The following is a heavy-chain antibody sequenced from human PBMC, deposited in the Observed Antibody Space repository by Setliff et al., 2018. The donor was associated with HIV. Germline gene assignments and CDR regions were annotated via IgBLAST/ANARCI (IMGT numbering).Heavy chain of an antibody. J-gene: IGHJ4*02. CDR2: VYTNGDR. V-gene: IGHV4-4*07. Sequence: SETLSLTCHVSGGSINNFYWSWLRQSAGKGLEWIGRVYTNGDRDFNPYLKSRVTMSIDTFRSQFPLRLTSVTAADTAVYYCAGHFYYSGSGIWAGLDSWGQGTLVTVSS. D-gene: IGHD3-10*01. CDR3: AGHFYYSGSGIWAGLDS. CDR1: GGSINNFY.